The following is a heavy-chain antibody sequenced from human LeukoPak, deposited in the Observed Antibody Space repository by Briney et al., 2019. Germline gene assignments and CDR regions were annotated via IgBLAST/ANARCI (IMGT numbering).Heavy chain of an antibody. CDR3: ARRGIAVAGTLYYFDY. J-gene: IGHJ4*02. V-gene: IGHV4-59*12. Sequence: SETLSLTCTVSGASISTYYWSWIRQPPGKGLEWIGYIYNSGSTNYNPSLKSRVTISVDTSKNQFSLKLSSVTAADTAVYYCARRGIAVAGTLYYFDYWGQGTLVTVSS. D-gene: IGHD6-19*01. CDR2: IYNSGST. CDR1: GASISTYY.